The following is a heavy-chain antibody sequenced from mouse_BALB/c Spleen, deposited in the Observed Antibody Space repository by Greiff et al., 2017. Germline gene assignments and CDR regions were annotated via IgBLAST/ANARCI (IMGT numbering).Heavy chain of an antibody. CDR3: ARGYRGFAY. D-gene: IGHD2-14*01. CDR2: ISYSGST. J-gene: IGHJ3*01. Sequence: EVQLQQSGPGLVKPSQSLSLTCTVTGYSITSDYAWNWIRQFPGNKLEWMGYISYSGSTSYNPSLKSRISITRDTSKNQFFLQLNSVTTEDTATYYCARGYRGFAYWGQGTLVTVSA. CDR1: GYSITSDYA. V-gene: IGHV3-2*02.